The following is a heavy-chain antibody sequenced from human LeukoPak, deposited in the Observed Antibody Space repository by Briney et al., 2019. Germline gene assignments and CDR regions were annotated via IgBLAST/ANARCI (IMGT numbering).Heavy chain of an antibody. V-gene: IGHV4-39*01. CDR3: ARLLHDSRGYYYFDY. J-gene: IGHJ4*02. CDR1: GGSISGSSYF. Sequence: SETLSLTCAVSGGSISGSSYFWGWIRQPPGKGLEWMGSIHYSGSTYNNPSLKSRVTMSVDTSKSQFSLKVSSVTAADTAVYYCARLLHDSRGYYYFDYWGQGTLVIVSS. CDR2: IHYSGST. D-gene: IGHD3-22*01.